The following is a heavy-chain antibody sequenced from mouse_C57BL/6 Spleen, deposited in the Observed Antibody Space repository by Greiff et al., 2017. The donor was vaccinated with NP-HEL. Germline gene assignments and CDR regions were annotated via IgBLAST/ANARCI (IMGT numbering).Heavy chain of an antibody. CDR3: ARGAYGRAMDY. J-gene: IGHJ4*01. V-gene: IGHV1-52*01. CDR2: IDPSDSET. Sequence: VKLQQPGAELVRPGSSVKLSCKASGYTFTSYWMHWVKQRPIQGLEWIGNIDPSDSETHYNQKFKDKATLTVDKSSSTAYMQLSSLTSEDSAVYYCARGAYGRAMDYWGQGTSVTVSS. D-gene: IGHD1-1*01. CDR1: GYTFTSYW.